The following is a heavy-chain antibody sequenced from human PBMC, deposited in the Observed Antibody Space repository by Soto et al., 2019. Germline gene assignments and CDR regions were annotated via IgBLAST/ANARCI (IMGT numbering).Heavy chain of an antibody. CDR1: GGTFSSYA. J-gene: IGHJ5*02. CDR2: IIPIFGTA. V-gene: IGHV1-69*05. CDR3: ARDGITIFGVVIVNWFDP. D-gene: IGHD3-3*01. Sequence: QVQLVQSGAEVKKPGSSVKVSCKASGGTFSSYAISWVRQAPGQGLEWMGGIIPIFGTANYAQKFQGRVTITSHESTSTAYMELSSLRSEDTAVYYCARDGITIFGVVIVNWFDPWGQGTLGTVSS.